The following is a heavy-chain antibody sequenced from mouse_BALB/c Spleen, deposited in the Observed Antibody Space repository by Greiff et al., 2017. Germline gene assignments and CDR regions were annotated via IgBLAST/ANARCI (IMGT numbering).Heavy chain of an antibody. V-gene: IGHV1-81*01. CDR2: IYPGSGST. D-gene: IGHD1-1*01. CDR1: GYTFTDYV. Sequence: VQLQQSGPELVKPGASVKMSCKASGYTFTDYVISWVKQRTGQGLEWIGEIYPGSGSTYYNEKFKGKATLTADKSSNTAYMQLSSLTSEDSAVYFCAKGDLLLRYWYFDVWGAGTTVTVSS. CDR3: AKGDLLLRYWYFDV. J-gene: IGHJ1*01.